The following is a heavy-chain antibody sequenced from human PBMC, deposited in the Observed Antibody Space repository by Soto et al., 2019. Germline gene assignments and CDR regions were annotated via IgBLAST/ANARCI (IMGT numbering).Heavy chain of an antibody. CDR3: AHTPPTLVARLRPKAYYLDY. J-gene: IGHJ4*02. V-gene: IGHV2-5*02. CDR2: IYWDDDK. Sequence: SGPTLVNPTQTLTLTCTFSGFSLSTSGVGVGWIRQPPGKALEWLALIYWDDDKRYSPSLKSRLTITKDTSKNQVVLTMTNMDPVDTATYYCAHTPPTLVARLRPKAYYLDYWGQGTLVTVSS. CDR1: GFSLSTSGVG. D-gene: IGHD5-12*01.